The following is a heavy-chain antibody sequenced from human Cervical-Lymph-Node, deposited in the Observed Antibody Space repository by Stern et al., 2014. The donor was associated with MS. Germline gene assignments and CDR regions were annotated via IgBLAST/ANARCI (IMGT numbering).Heavy chain of an antibody. V-gene: IGHV1-69*01. CDR3: ATEEEDTGYQTYGMDV. CDR1: GGTFNSHA. Sequence: QVQLMQSGPEMKKPGSSVKVSCKSSGGTFNSHAISWIRQAPGQGLEWVGVIIPVLNTTNYAQKFHGRVTITADESTRTAYLEVSSLRYEDTAVYYCATEEEDTGYQTYGMDVWGQGTTVTVSS. J-gene: IGHJ6*02. D-gene: IGHD5-12*01. CDR2: IIPVLNTT.